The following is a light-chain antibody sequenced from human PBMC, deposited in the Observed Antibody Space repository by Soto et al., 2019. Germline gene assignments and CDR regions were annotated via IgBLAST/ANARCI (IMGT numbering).Light chain of an antibody. CDR2: DAS. CDR3: QQFNNYPPT. CDR1: QGIISA. Sequence: AIQLTQSPSSLSASVGDRVTITCRASQGIISALAWYQQKPGKAPKLLIYDASSLESGVPSRFSGSESGTDFTLTISSLQPEDFATYYCQQFNNYPPTFGQGTKLEIK. V-gene: IGKV1D-13*01. J-gene: IGKJ2*01.